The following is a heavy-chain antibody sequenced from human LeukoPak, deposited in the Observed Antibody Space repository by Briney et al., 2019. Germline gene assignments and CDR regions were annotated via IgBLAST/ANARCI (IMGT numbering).Heavy chain of an antibody. CDR2: IYYSGST. CDR1: GGSISSYY. D-gene: IGHD3-3*01. J-gene: IGHJ3*02. CDR3: AKGLDYLRFLEGGDAFDI. Sequence: SETLSLTCTVSGGSISSYYWSWIRQPPGKGLEWIGYIYYSGSTNYNPSLKSRVTISVDTSKNQFSLKLSSVTAADTAVYYCAKGLDYLRFLEGGDAFDIWGQGTMVTVSS. V-gene: IGHV4-59*01.